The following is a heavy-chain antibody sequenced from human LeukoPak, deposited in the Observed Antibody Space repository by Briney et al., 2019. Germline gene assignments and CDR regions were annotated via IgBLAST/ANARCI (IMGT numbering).Heavy chain of an antibody. CDR2: IYYSGST. CDR3: ARPSGWHYDAFDI. Sequence: SETLSLTCTVSGGSISSYYWSWIRQPPGKGLEWIGYIYYSGSTNYNPSLKSRVTISVDTSKNQFSLKLSSVTAADTAVYYCARPSGWHYDAFDIWGQGTMVTVSS. CDR1: GGSISSYY. J-gene: IGHJ3*02. D-gene: IGHD6-25*01. V-gene: IGHV4-59*01.